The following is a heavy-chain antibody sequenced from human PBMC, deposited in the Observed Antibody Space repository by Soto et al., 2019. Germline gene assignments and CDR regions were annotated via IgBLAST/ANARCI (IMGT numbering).Heavy chain of an antibody. CDR3: ATYSSGWDLTFYY. J-gene: IGHJ4*02. CDR1: GFTFSSDG. Sequence: GGSLRLSCAASGFTFSSDGMHWVRQAPGKGLEWVAVIWYDGSNKYYADSVKGRFTISRDNSKNTLYLQMNSLRAEDTAVYYCATYSSGWDLTFYYWGQGPLVTVS. V-gene: IGHV3-33*01. CDR2: IWYDGSNK. D-gene: IGHD6-19*01.